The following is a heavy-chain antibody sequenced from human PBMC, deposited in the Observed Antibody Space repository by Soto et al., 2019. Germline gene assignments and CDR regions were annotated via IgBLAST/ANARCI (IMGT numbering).Heavy chain of an antibody. CDR2: IYWNDDK. CDR1: GFSLSNSGVG. D-gene: IGHD3-16*02. J-gene: IGHJ4*02. Sequence: QITVKASGPTLVKPTQTLTLTCTFSGFSLSNSGVGVCWIRQPPGKALEWLALIYWNDDKRYSPSLKSRLTITKDTSQNQVVLTMNNMDPVDTATYYCARSIWGSYRRSTFDYWGQGTLVTVSS. CDR3: ARSIWGSYRRSTFDY. V-gene: IGHV2-5*01.